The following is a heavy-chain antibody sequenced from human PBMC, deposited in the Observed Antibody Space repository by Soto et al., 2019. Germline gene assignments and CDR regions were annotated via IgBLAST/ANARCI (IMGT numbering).Heavy chain of an antibody. CDR3: AHRTTTVTWWFDP. D-gene: IGHD4-17*01. CDR2: IYWDDDK. J-gene: IGHJ5*02. V-gene: IGHV2-5*02. CDR1: GFSLTTSGVG. Sequence: QITLKESGPTLVKPTQTLTLTCTFSGFSLTTSGVGVGWIRQPPGKALEWLALIYWDDDKRYSPSLKSRLHTTXNXXKNKVVLTLTDTDPADTATYFCAHRTTTVTWWFDPWGQGTLVTVSS.